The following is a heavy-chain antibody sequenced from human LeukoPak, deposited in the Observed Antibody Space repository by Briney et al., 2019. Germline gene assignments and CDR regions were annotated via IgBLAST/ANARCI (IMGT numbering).Heavy chain of an antibody. D-gene: IGHD4-17*01. Sequence: PGGSLRLSCVASGFTLSRKTVNWVRQAPGKGLEWVSSISSTSTYIYYAESVKGRFTISRDNAKKSVYPQMNSLRDEDTAVYYCATEMVTTDDCWGQGTLVTVSS. J-gene: IGHJ4*02. CDR2: ISSTSTYI. CDR1: GFTLSRKT. V-gene: IGHV3-21*01. CDR3: ATEMVTTDDC.